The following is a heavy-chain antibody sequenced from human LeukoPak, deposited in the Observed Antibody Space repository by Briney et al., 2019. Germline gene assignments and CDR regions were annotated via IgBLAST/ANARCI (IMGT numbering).Heavy chain of an antibody. CDR3: ARGGWLQRRGTEYFQH. J-gene: IGHJ1*01. CDR1: GGSISSSSYY. D-gene: IGHD5-24*01. CDR2: INHSGST. Sequence: PSETLSLTCTVSGGSISSSSYYWGWIRQPPGKGLEWIGEINHSGSTNYNPSLKSRVTISVDTSKNQFSLKLSSVTAADTAVYYCARGGWLQRRGTEYFQHWGQGTLVTVSS. V-gene: IGHV4-39*07.